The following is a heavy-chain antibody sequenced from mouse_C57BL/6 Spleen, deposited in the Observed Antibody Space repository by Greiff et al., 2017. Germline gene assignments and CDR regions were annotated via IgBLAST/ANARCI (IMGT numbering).Heavy chain of an antibody. CDR1: GYTFTGYE. CDR2: IDPETGGT. CDR3: TRGTTVVVDY. Sequence: VQLQQSGAELVRPGASVTLSCKASGYTFTGYEMHWVKQTPVHGLEWIGAIDPETGGTAYNQKFKGKAILTADKSSSTAYMELRSLTSEDSAVYYSTRGTTVVVDYWGQGTTLTVSS. J-gene: IGHJ2*01. V-gene: IGHV1-15*01. D-gene: IGHD1-1*01.